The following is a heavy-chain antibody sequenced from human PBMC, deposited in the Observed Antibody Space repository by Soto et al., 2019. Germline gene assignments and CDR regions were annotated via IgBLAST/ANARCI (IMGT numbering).Heavy chain of an antibody. J-gene: IGHJ4*02. CDR2: ISGSGGRT. D-gene: IGHD3-16*02. CDR3: AKEAVIRFGGVIVIPDFDY. CDR1: GFTFSSYP. V-gene: IGHV3-23*01. Sequence: EVQLLESGGGLVQPGGSLRLSCAASGFTFSSYPMSWVRQAPGKGLEWVSAISGSGGRTYYADSVKGRFTISRDNSKNTLYLQMHRLRAEDTAVYYCAKEAVIRFGGVIVIPDFDYWGQGTLVTVSS.